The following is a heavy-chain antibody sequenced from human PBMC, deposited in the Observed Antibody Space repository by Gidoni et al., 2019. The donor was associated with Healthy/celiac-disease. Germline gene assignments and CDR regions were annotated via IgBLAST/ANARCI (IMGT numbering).Heavy chain of an antibody. CDR3: ARDGHDGPRKNAFDI. Sequence: QVQLVQSGAEVKKPGSSVKVSCKASGGTLSSYAISWVRQAPGQGLEWMGRIIPILGIANYAQKFQGRVTITADKSTSTAYMELSSLRSEDTAVYYCARDGHDGPRKNAFDIWGQGTMVTVSS. J-gene: IGHJ3*02. V-gene: IGHV1-69*04. CDR1: GGTLSSYA. CDR2: IIPILGIA. D-gene: IGHD3-3*01.